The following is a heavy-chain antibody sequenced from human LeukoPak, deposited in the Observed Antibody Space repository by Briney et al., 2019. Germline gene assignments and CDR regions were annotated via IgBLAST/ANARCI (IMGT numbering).Heavy chain of an antibody. CDR1: GYTFTSYG. D-gene: IGHD6-13*01. V-gene: IGHV1-18*01. CDR3: ARDQDSSWYPHTSVWFDP. Sequence: GASVKVSCKASGYTFTSYGISWVRQAPGQGLEWMGWISAYNGNTNYAQKLQGRVTMTTDTSTSTAYMELRSLRSDDTAVYYCARDQDSSWYPHTSVWFDPWGQGTLVTVSS. CDR2: ISAYNGNT. J-gene: IGHJ5*02.